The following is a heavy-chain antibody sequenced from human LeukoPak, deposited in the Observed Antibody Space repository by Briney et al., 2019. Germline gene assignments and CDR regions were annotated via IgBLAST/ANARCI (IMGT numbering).Heavy chain of an antibody. D-gene: IGHD2-8*01. V-gene: IGHV1-2*02. CDR3: ARHVSSSNEDY. CDR1: GYTFTNYY. J-gene: IGHJ4*02. CDR2: INPSSGGT. Sequence: GASVTVSCKASGYTFTNYYMHWVRQAPGQGLEWMGWINPSSGGTNFAQKFQGRVTMTRDTSISAAYMELRSLRSDDTAVYYCARHVSSSNEDYWGQGTLVTISS.